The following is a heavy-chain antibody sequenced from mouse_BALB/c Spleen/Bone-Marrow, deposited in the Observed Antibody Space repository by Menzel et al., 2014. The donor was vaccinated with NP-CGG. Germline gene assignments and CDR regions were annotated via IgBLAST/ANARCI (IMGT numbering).Heavy chain of an antibody. V-gene: IGHV2-9*02. Sequence: VKVEESGPGLVAPSQSLSITCTVSGFSLTSYGVHWVRQPPGKGLEWLGVIWAGGSTSYNSALMSRLSINQDNSKSQVFIKLNSLQTDDTATYYCAREGRGYYGSSGAAMDYWGQGTSVTVSS. CDR1: GFSLTSYG. CDR3: AREGRGYYGSSGAAMDY. D-gene: IGHD1-1*01. CDR2: IWAGGST. J-gene: IGHJ4*01.